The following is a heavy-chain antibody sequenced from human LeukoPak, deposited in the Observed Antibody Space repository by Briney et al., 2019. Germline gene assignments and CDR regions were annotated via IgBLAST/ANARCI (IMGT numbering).Heavy chain of an antibody. V-gene: IGHV3-30*02. CDR1: GFTFSSYG. D-gene: IGHD5-18*01. Sequence: QPGGSLRLSCAASGFTFSSYGMHWVRQAPGKGLEWVAFIRYDGSNKYYADSVKGRFTISRDNSKNTVYLQMNSLRAEDTAVYYCAKDTREGYSYGPGYYYYYYMDVWGKGTTVTISS. CDR2: IRYDGSNK. J-gene: IGHJ6*03. CDR3: AKDTREGYSYGPGYYYYYYMDV.